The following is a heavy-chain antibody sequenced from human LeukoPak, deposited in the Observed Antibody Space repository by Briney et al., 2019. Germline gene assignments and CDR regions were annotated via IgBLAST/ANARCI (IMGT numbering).Heavy chain of an antibody. Sequence: GGSLRLSCAASGFTFSSYEMNWVRQAPGKGLEWVSYISSSGSTIYYADSVKGRFTISRENAKNSPYLQMNSLRAEDTAVYYCARVGGAERPYYYYYYMDVWGKGTTVTISS. CDR1: GFTFSSYE. CDR2: ISSSGSTI. V-gene: IGHV3-48*03. D-gene: IGHD3-16*01. CDR3: ARVGGAERPYYYYYYMDV. J-gene: IGHJ6*03.